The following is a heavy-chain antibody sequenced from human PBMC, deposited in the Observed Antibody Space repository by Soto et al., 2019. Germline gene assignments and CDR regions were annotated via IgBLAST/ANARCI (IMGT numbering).Heavy chain of an antibody. CDR3: ARDAYSSSSGSRGNWFDP. V-gene: IGHV1-8*01. CDR1: GYTFISYD. Sequence: QVQLVQSGAEVKKPGASVKVSCKASGYTFISYDINWVRQASGQGLEWMGWMNPKSGNTGYAQKFQGRVTMTTNTSVTTAYLELSSLTSEDTAVYYCARDAYSSSSGSRGNWFDPWGQGTLVTVSS. CDR2: MNPKSGNT. D-gene: IGHD6-6*01. J-gene: IGHJ5*02.